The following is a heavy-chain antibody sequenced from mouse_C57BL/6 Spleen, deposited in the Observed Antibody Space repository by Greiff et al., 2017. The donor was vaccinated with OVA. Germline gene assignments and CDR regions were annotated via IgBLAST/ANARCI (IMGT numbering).Heavy chain of an antibody. CDR1: GYTFTSYW. CDR2: IYPSDSET. J-gene: IGHJ3*01. CDR3: ARGEAQATSALAY. Sequence: QVQLQQPGAELVRPGSSVKLSCKASGYTFTSYWMDWVKQRPGQGLEWIGNIYPSDSETHYNQKFKDKATLTVDKSSSPAYMQLSSLTSEDSAVYYCARGEAQATSALAYWGQGTLVTVSA. V-gene: IGHV1-61*01. D-gene: IGHD3-2*02.